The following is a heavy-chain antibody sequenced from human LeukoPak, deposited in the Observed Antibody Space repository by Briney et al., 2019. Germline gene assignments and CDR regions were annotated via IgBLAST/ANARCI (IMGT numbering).Heavy chain of an antibody. CDR2: INLNSGGT. Sequence: EPSVKVSCKASGYTFTGYFMHWVRQAPGQGLEWIGRINLNSGGTYYAQNFQGRVTMTRDTSISTAYVELSRLTSDDTAMYYCARDLSSTSNWEFDFWGQGTLVTVSS. J-gene: IGHJ4*02. V-gene: IGHV1-2*06. D-gene: IGHD1-26*01. CDR1: GYTFTGYF. CDR3: ARDLSSTSNWEFDF.